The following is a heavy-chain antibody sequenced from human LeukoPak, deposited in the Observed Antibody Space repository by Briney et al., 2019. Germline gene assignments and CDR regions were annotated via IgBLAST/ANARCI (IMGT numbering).Heavy chain of an antibody. J-gene: IGHJ4*02. CDR3: AKSPGDGGYNYGDY. CDR1: GFTFSTYW. D-gene: IGHD5-18*01. Sequence: GGALRLSCAASGFTFSTYWMTWVRQAPGKGLEWVANINQDGSEMYYVDSVKGRFTITRDNAKNSLYLPMNSLRAEQTAIDYCAKSPGDGGYNYGDYWGQGTLVTVSS. V-gene: IGHV3-7*03. CDR2: INQDGSEM.